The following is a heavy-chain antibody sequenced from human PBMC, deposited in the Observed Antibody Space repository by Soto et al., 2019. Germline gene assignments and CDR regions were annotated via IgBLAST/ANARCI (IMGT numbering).Heavy chain of an antibody. CDR3: ARDHGGWLENDNWFDP. J-gene: IGHJ5*02. D-gene: IGHD6-19*01. CDR1: GYTFNTYG. Sequence: QVQLVQSGAEVKKPGASVKVSCKASGYTFNTYGISWVRQAPGQGLEWMGWISAYSGNTNFAQKFQGRVTMTTDTSTRTAYMELRSLRSDDTAVYYCARDHGGWLENDNWFDPWGQGTLVTVSS. CDR2: ISAYSGNT. V-gene: IGHV1-18*01.